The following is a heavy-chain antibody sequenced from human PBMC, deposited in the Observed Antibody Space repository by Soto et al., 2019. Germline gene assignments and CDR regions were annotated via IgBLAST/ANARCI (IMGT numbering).Heavy chain of an antibody. V-gene: IGHV4-59*01. CDR1: GGSISSYY. Sequence: SETLSLTCTVSGGSISSYYWSWIRQPPGKGLEWIGYIYYSGSTNYNPSLKSRVTISVDTSKNQFSLKLSSVTAADTAVYYCARLTKPYDILTGYYNHWFDPWCQGTQVNVSS. CDR2: IYYSGST. J-gene: IGHJ5*02. D-gene: IGHD3-9*01. CDR3: ARLTKPYDILTGYYNHWFDP.